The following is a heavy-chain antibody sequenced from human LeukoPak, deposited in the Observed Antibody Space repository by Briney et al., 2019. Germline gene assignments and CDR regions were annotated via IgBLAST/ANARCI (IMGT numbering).Heavy chain of an antibody. D-gene: IGHD6-19*01. CDR3: ATAEGSGWSDDWFDP. J-gene: IGHJ5*02. V-gene: IGHV1-24*01. CDR2: FDPEDGET. CDR1: GYTLTELS. Sequence: ASVKVSCKVSGYTLTELSMHWVRQAPGKGLEWMGGFDPEDGETIYAQKFQGRVTMTEDTSTDTAYMELSSLRSEDTAVYYCATAEGSGWSDDWFDPWGQGTLVTVSS.